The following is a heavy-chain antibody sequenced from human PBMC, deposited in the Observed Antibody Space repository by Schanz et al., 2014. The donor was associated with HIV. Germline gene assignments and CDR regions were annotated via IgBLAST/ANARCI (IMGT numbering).Heavy chain of an antibody. J-gene: IGHJ4*02. CDR1: GFKFSDSW. CDR2: VKYDGSTK. D-gene: IGHD2-21*01. V-gene: IGHV3-74*01. CDR3: AAGLIRYFFDY. Sequence: EMQLVESGGGLVQPGGALRLSCVASGFKFSDSWMHWVRQTPGKGPVWVSRVKYDGSTKEYADSVKGRFTISRDNAKNTVYLQMNSLRAEDTAMYYCAAGLIRYFFDYWGQGTLVTVSS.